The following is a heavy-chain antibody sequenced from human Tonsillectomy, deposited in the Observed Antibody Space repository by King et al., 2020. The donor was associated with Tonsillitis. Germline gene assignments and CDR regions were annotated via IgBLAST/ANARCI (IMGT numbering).Heavy chain of an antibody. V-gene: IGHV1-69*01. D-gene: IGHD3-22*01. J-gene: IGHJ3*02. CDR1: GGTFSSYA. Sequence: VQLVESGAEVKKPGSSVKVSCKASGGTFSSYAISWVRQAPGQGLEWMGGIIPIFGTANYAQKFQGRVTITADESTSTAYMELSSLRSEDTAVYYCASFKALASITMIVDDAFDIWGQGTMVTVSS. CDR2: IIPIFGTA. CDR3: ASFKALASITMIVDDAFDI.